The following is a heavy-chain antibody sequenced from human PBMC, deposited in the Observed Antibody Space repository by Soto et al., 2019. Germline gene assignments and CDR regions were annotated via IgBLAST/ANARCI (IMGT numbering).Heavy chain of an antibody. CDR1: GFTFDDYA. D-gene: IGHD6-19*01. J-gene: IGHJ6*02. V-gene: IGHV3-9*01. Sequence: LRLSCAASGFTFDDYAMHWVRQAPGKGLEWVSGISWNSGSIGYADSVKGRFTISRDNAKNSLYLQMNSLRAEDTALYYCAKDRSVAGTSYGMDAWGQGTTVTVSS. CDR3: AKDRSVAGTSYGMDA. CDR2: ISWNSGSI.